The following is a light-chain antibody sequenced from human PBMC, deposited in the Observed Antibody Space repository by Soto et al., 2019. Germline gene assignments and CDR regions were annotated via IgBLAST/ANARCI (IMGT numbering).Light chain of an antibody. CDR2: SND. J-gene: IGLJ2*01. Sequence: QSVLTQPPSASGTPGQRVTISCSGSSSNIESNAVNWYQQLPGTTPKLLIYSNDQRPSGVPDRFSGSKSGTSASLAISGLQFEDEADYYCATWDDSLNGLVFGGGTKVTVL. CDR1: SSNIESNA. V-gene: IGLV1-44*01. CDR3: ATWDDSLNGLV.